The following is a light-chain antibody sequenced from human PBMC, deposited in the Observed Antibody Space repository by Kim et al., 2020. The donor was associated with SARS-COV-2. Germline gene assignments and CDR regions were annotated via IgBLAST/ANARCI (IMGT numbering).Light chain of an antibody. J-gene: IGLJ2*01. CDR2: GKN. V-gene: IGLV3-19*01. CDR3: NSRDSSGNHVV. CDR1: SLRSYY. Sequence: LDHTVRITCQGDSLRSYYASWYQQKPGQAPVLVIYGKNNRPSGIPDRFSGSSSGNTASLTITGAQAEDEADYYCNSRDSSGNHVVFGGGTQLTVL.